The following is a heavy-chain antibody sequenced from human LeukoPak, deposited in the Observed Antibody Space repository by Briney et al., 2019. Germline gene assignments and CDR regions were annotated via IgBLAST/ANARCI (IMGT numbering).Heavy chain of an antibody. J-gene: IGHJ5*02. CDR3: ARELDLGLISDGFDQ. Sequence: PGGSLRLSCAASGFPLSNYEMHGVRQAPGKGLEGISYIGVSGSSIYYADSVGGRFTISRDNAKNSLYLQMDSLRAEDTAVYYCARELDLGLISDGFDQWGQGTLVTVSS. V-gene: IGHV3-48*03. CDR1: GFPLSNYE. CDR2: IGVSGSSI. D-gene: IGHD3-16*01.